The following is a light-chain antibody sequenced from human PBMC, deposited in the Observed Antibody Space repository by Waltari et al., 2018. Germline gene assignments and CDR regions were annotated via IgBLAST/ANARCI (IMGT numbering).Light chain of an antibody. CDR1: NIESKS. Sequence: SYVLTQAPSVSVAPGETARITCGGNNIESKSVHMYRQSPGQAPVLVISYDSDRPSGIPERFSGSNSGNTATLTISRVEAGDEADYYCQVWDANTDPGVFGTGTEVTVL. V-gene: IGLV3-21*01. CDR2: YDS. J-gene: IGLJ1*01. CDR3: QVWDANTDPGV.